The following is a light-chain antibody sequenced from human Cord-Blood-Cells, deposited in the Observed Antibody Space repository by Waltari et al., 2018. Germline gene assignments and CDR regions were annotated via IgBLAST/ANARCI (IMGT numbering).Light chain of an antibody. J-gene: IGKJ4*01. Sequence: DIQMTQSPSSLSASVGDRVTITCRASQSISSYLNWYQQKPGKAPKLLIYAASSLQSRVPSRFSGSGSETDFTLTISSLQPEDFATYYCQQSYSTPPTFGGGTKVEIK. V-gene: IGKV1-39*01. CDR3: QQSYSTPPT. CDR1: QSISSY. CDR2: AAS.